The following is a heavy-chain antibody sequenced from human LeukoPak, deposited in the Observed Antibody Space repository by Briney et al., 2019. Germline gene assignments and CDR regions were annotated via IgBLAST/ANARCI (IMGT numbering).Heavy chain of an antibody. V-gene: IGHV3-7*01. CDR1: GFSFSSYW. D-gene: IGHD2-15*01. CDR2: IKQDGSEK. J-gene: IGHJ4*02. CDR3: ARDRIPGYCTSGSCTTDY. Sequence: PGGSRRLSCAASGFSFSSYWMSWVRQAPGKGLEWVAHIKQDGSEKYYVDSVKGRFTISRDNAKNSLYLQMNSLRAEDTAVYYCARDRIPGYCTSGSCTTDYWGQGTLVTVSS.